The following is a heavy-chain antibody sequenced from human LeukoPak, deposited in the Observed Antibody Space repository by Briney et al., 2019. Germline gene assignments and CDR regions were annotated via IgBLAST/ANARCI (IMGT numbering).Heavy chain of an antibody. CDR2: IYHSGST. CDR3: ARDVLIAVAGGAFDI. V-gene: IGHV4-30-2*01. J-gene: IGHJ3*02. Sequence: SQTLSLTCTVSGGSISSGGYYWSWIRQPPGKGLEWIGYIYHSGSTYYNPSLKSRVTISVDRSKNQFSLKLSSVTAADTAVYYCARDVLIAVAGGAFDIWGQGTMVTVSS. D-gene: IGHD6-19*01. CDR1: GGSISSGGYY.